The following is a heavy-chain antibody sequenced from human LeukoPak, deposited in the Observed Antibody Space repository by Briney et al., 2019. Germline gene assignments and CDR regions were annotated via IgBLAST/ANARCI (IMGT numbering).Heavy chain of an antibody. Sequence: PGRSLRLSCEVSGFILSRYGMHWVRKAPGKGLEWVAFISYDGSDKYYVGSVKGRFTVSRDNSKNTLYLQMNSLRAEDTAVYYGAKKCGGDCYADAFDIWGQGTIVTVFS. J-gene: IGHJ3*02. D-gene: IGHD2-21*02. CDR3: AKKCGGDCYADAFDI. CDR2: ISYDGSDK. CDR1: GFILSRYG. V-gene: IGHV3-30*18.